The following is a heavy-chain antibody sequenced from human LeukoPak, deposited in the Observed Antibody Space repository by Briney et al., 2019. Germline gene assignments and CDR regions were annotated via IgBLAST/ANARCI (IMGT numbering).Heavy chain of an antibody. CDR3: ARVHGSGTFDY. CDR2: IYYSGST. J-gene: IGHJ4*02. Sequence: SETLSLTCTVSGDSISGYYWNWIRQPPGKGLEWIGYIYYSGSTNYNPSLKSRVTISVDTSKNQFSLKLSSVTAADTAVYYCARVHGSGTFDYWGQGTLITVSS. D-gene: IGHD3-10*01. V-gene: IGHV4-59*01. CDR1: GDSISGYY.